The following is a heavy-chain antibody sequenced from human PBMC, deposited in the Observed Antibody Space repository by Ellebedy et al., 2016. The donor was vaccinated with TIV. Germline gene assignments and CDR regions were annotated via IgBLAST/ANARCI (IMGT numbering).Heavy chain of an antibody. Sequence: SETLSLTCTVSGYSISSGYYWGWIRLPPGKGLEWIGSIYHSGSTYYNPSLKSRVTISVDTSKNQFSLKLSSVTAADTAVYYCARGYSSSGYYYYGMDVWGQGTTVTVSS. CDR1: GYSISSGYY. D-gene: IGHD6-6*01. CDR3: ARGYSSSGYYYYGMDV. J-gene: IGHJ6*02. V-gene: IGHV4-38-2*02. CDR2: IYHSGST.